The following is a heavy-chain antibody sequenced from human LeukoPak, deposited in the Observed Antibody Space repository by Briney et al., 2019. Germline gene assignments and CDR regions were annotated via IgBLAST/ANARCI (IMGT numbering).Heavy chain of an antibody. CDR2: ISTSGST. CDR3: ARVSHYYDSSGYYYVRAFDI. V-gene: IGHV4-4*07. Sequence: SETLSLTSTVSGGSISSYYWSWIRQPAGKGLEWIGRISTSGSTNYNPSLKSRVTMSVDTSNNQFSLKLSSVTAADTAVYYCARVSHYYDSSGYYYVRAFDIWGQGTMVTVSS. D-gene: IGHD3-22*01. J-gene: IGHJ3*02. CDR1: GGSISSYY.